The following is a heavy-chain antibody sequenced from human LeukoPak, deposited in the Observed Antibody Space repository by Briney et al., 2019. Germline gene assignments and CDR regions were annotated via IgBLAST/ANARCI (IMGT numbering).Heavy chain of an antibody. CDR3: ASLLGYCSGGSCSPYYFDY. CDR1: GYTFTGYY. Sequence: VASVKVSCKASGYTFTGYYMHWVRQAPGQGLEWMGWINPNSGGTNYAQKFQGRATMTRDTSISTAYMELSRLRSDDTAVYYCASLLGYCSGGSCSPYYFDYWGQGTLVTVSS. V-gene: IGHV1-2*02. J-gene: IGHJ4*02. D-gene: IGHD2-15*01. CDR2: INPNSGGT.